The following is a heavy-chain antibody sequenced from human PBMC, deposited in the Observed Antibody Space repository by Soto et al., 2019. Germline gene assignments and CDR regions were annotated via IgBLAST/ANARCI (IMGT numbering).Heavy chain of an antibody. CDR1: GYTFTSYD. V-gene: IGHV1-8*01. CDR2: MNPNSGKT. Sequence: ASVKVSCKASGYTFTSYDINWVRQAIGQGLEWMGWMNPNSGKTGYTSKFQGRVAMTRDASTATSHLDLTSLTSDDTAVYYCARMASAGTLNWFDPWGPGTLVTVSS. CDR3: ARMASAGTLNWFDP. J-gene: IGHJ5*02. D-gene: IGHD6-13*01.